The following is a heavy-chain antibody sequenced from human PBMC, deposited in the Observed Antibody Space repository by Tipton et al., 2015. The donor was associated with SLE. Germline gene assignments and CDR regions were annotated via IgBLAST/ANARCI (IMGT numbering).Heavy chain of an antibody. CDR2: ISGSGGST. Sequence: SLRLSCAASGFTFRDYDMSWVRQAPGKGLEWVSAISGSGGSTYYADSVKGRFTISRDNAENSLFLQMNSLRADDTAVYYCARDRGRATGITAWGQGTLVTVSS. V-gene: IGHV3-23*01. CDR3: ARDRGRATGITA. J-gene: IGHJ5*02. D-gene: IGHD5-24*01. CDR1: GFTFRDYD.